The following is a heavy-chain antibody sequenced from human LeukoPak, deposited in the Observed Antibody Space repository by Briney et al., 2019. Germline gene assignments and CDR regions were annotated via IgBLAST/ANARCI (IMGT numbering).Heavy chain of an antibody. CDR2: IKQDGSEK. Sequence: PGGSLRLSCAASGFTFSSYWMSWVRQAPGKGLEWVANIKQDGSEKYYVDSVKGRFTISRDNTKNSLYLQMNSLRAEDTAVYYCAREPPCGGDCYPGEWEAFDIWGQGTMVTVSS. CDR1: GFTFSSYW. V-gene: IGHV3-7*01. CDR3: AREPPCGGDCYPGEWEAFDI. J-gene: IGHJ3*02. D-gene: IGHD2-21*02.